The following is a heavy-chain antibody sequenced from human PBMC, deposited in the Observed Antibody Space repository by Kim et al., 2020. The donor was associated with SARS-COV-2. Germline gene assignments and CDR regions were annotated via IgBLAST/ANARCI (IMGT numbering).Heavy chain of an antibody. J-gene: IGHJ6*02. Sequence: KGRVTISRDNSKNTLYLQMNSLRSEDTAVYYCAKDRVYSYGYVNYYYGMDVWGQGTTVTVSS. CDR3: AKDRVYSYGYVNYYYGMDV. V-gene: IGHV3-23*01. D-gene: IGHD5-18*01.